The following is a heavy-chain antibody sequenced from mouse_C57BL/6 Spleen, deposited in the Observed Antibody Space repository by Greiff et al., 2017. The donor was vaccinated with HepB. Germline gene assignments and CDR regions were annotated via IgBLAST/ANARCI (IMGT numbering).Heavy chain of an antibody. CDR3: ARSRGGLYYFDY. Sequence: VQLQQSGPELVKPGASVKISCKASGYAFSSSWMNWVKQRPGKGLEWIGRIYPGDGDTNYNGKFKGKATLTADKSSSTAYMQLSSLTSEDSAVYFCARSRGGLYYFDYWGQGTTLTVSS. CDR2: IYPGDGDT. J-gene: IGHJ2*01. V-gene: IGHV1-82*01. D-gene: IGHD1-1*01. CDR1: GYAFSSSW.